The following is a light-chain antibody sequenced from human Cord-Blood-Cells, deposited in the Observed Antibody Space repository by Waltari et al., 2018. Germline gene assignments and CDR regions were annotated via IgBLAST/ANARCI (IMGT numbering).Light chain of an antibody. CDR3: QQYYSTPRT. V-gene: IGKV4-1*01. CDR1: HSVLYRANNKNY. CDR2: WES. Sequence: DIVITQYPDSLAVSLRARATIYFTSRHSVLYRANNKNYLAWYQQKPGQPPKLHIYWESTRESGVPDRFSGSGSGTDFTLTISSLQAEDVAVYYCQQYYSTPRTFGQGTKVEIK. J-gene: IGKJ1*01.